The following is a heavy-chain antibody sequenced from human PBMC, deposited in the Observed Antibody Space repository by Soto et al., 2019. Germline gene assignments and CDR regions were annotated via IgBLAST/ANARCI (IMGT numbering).Heavy chain of an antibody. CDR3: ARGASSVTTFYFDL. V-gene: IGHV1-3*01. CDR2: INPGNGNT. CDR1: GYTFTSYA. J-gene: IGHJ2*01. Sequence: QVQVVQSGAEAKKPGASVKVSCKASGYTFTSYAMHWVRQAPGQRLEWMGWINPGNGNTKNSQKFQGRVTITRDTFASTAYMELSSLRSEDTAVYYCARGASSVTTFYFDLWGRGTLVTVSS. D-gene: IGHD4-17*01.